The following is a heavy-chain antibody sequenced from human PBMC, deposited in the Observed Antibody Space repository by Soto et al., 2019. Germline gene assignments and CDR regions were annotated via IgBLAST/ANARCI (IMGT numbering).Heavy chain of an antibody. CDR2: ISAYNGNT. J-gene: IGHJ6*02. CDR3: ARVRGDIVVVPAATPYYYYGMDV. CDR1: GYTFTGYG. V-gene: IGHV1-18*01. Sequence: ASVKVSCKASGYTFTGYGISWVRQAPGQGLEWMGWISAYNGNTNYAQKLQGRVTMTTDTSTSTAYMELRSLRSDDTAVYYCARVRGDIVVVPAATPYYYYGMDVWGQGTTVTVSS. D-gene: IGHD2-2*01.